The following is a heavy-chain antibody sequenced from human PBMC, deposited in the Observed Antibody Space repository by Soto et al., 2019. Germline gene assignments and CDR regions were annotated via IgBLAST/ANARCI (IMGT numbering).Heavy chain of an antibody. Sequence: GEALKISCKGSGYSFTSYWIGWVRQMPGKGLEWMGIIYPGDSDTRYSPSFQGQVTISADKSISTAYLQWSSLKASDTAMYYCARPRSSLGPGMDVWGQGTTVTVSS. CDR2: IYPGDSDT. CDR3: ARPRSSLGPGMDV. D-gene: IGHD6-13*01. V-gene: IGHV5-51*01. J-gene: IGHJ6*02. CDR1: GYSFTSYW.